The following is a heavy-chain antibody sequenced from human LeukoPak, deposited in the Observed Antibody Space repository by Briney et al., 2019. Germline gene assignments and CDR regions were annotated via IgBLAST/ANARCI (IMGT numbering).Heavy chain of an antibody. Sequence: PGGSLRLSCAASGFTFSSYAMSWVRQAPGKGLEWVSAISGSGGSTYYADSVRGRFTISRDNSKNTLYLQMNSLRAEDTAVYYCAKGPRWGLSYFDYWGQGTLVTVSS. V-gene: IGHV3-23*01. D-gene: IGHD7-27*01. CDR2: ISGSGGST. CDR3: AKGPRWGLSYFDY. CDR1: GFTFSSYA. J-gene: IGHJ4*02.